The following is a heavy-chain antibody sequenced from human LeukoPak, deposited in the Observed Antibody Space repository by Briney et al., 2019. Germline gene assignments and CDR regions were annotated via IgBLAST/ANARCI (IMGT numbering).Heavy chain of an antibody. J-gene: IGHJ4*01. CDR3: VRVFDFWSGYRQFDY. CDR2: ISSSGSTI. Sequence: GGSLRLSCAASGFTFSDYYMSWIRQAPGKGLEWVSYISSSGSTIYYADSVKGRFTISRDNAKNSLYLQMNSLRAEDTAVYYCVRVFDFWSGYRQFDYWGHGTLVTVSS. CDR1: GFTFSDYY. V-gene: IGHV3-11*04. D-gene: IGHD3-3*01.